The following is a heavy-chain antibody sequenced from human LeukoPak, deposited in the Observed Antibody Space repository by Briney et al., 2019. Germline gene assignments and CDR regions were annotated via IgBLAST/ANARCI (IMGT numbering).Heavy chain of an antibody. D-gene: IGHD3-22*01. CDR1: GGTFSSYA. Sequence: GASVKVSCKASGGTFSSYAISWVRQAPGQGLEWMGRIIPIFGTANYAQKFQGRVTITTDESTSTAYMELSSLRSEDTAVYYCASTIMGDSSGYQYYFDYWGQGTLVTVSS. J-gene: IGHJ4*02. V-gene: IGHV1-69*05. CDR2: IIPIFGTA. CDR3: ASTIMGDSSGYQYYFDY.